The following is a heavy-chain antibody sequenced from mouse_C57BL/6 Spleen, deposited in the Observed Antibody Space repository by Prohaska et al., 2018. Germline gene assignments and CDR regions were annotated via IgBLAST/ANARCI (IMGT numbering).Heavy chain of an antibody. Sequence: EVKLEESGGGLVQPGGSMKLSCVASGFTFSNYWMNWVRQSPEKGLEWVAKIRLNADNYATQYEESVKGRLTISRDESKSIVYLKMNNLRAEDTGIYYCIWDPFAYWGQGTLVTVSA. CDR2: IRLNADNYAT. J-gene: IGHJ3*01. CDR3: IWDPFAY. V-gene: IGHV6-3*01. D-gene: IGHD4-1*01. CDR1: GFTFSNYW.